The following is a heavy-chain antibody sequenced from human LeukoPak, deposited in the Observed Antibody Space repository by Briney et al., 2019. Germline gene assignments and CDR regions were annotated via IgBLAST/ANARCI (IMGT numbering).Heavy chain of an antibody. D-gene: IGHD3-10*01. Sequence: GGSLRLSCTASGFTFSTFWMHWVRQPPGKGLMWVSRINPDGTNSIYADSVKGRFTISRDNAKNTLYLQMNSLRAEDTAVYYCARRYGSGSSYYFDYWGQGTLVTVSS. CDR2: INPDGTNS. V-gene: IGHV3-74*01. CDR1: GFTFSTFW. CDR3: ARRYGSGSSYYFDY. J-gene: IGHJ4*02.